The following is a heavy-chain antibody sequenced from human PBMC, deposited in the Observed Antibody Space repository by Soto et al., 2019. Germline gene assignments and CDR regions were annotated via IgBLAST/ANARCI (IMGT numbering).Heavy chain of an antibody. Sequence: ASVKVSCKASGYTFTSYGISWVRQAPGQGLEWMGWISAYNGNTNYAQKLQGRVTMTTDTSTSTAYMELRSLRSDDTAVYYCARDLRWFRRNSGSYFFDYWGQGTLVTVSS. CDR1: GYTFTSYG. J-gene: IGHJ4*02. V-gene: IGHV1-18*01. CDR2: ISAYNGNT. CDR3: ARDLRWFRRNSGSYFFDY. D-gene: IGHD1-26*01.